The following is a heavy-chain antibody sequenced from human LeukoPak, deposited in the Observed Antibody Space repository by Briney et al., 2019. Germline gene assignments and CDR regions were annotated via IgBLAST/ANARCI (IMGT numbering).Heavy chain of an antibody. Sequence: SETLSLTCAVYGGSFSGYYWSWIRQPPGKGLEWIGEINHSGSTNYNPSLKSRVTISVDTSKNQFSLKLSSVTAADTAVCYCGGRRSAAMLRYYMDVWGKGTTVTVSS. J-gene: IGHJ6*03. CDR3: GGRRSAAMLRYYMDV. V-gene: IGHV4-34*01. D-gene: IGHD2-2*01. CDR1: GGSFSGYY. CDR2: INHSGST.